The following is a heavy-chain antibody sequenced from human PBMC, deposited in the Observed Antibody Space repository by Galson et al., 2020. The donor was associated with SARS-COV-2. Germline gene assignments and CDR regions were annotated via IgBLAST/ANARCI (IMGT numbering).Heavy chain of an antibody. CDR1: GFSFSSYW. D-gene: IGHD6-19*01. CDR3: ARESYDSGWFDY. J-gene: IGHJ4*02. Sequence: GESLKISCAASGFSFSSYWMTWVRQAPGKGLEWVVNIKQDGSDKYYVDSVKGRFTISRDNAKNSLYLHMNSLRAEDTAVYYCARESYDSGWFDYWGQGTLVTVSS. CDR2: IKQDGSDK. V-gene: IGHV3-7*03.